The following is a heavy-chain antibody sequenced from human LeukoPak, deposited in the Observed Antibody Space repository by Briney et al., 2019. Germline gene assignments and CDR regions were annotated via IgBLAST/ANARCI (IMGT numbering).Heavy chain of an antibody. CDR1: GFTFSTYA. J-gene: IGHJ4*02. Sequence: GGSLRLSCAASGFTFSTYAMTWVRQAPGKGLEWVSGISTSGDRTYYADSVKGRFTISRDNSKDTLYLQMNSLRAEDTAEYYCARSAVGTSCCTAVDYWGQGTLVTVSS. V-gene: IGHV3-23*01. CDR3: ARSAVGTSCCTAVDY. CDR2: ISTSGDRT. D-gene: IGHD1-26*01.